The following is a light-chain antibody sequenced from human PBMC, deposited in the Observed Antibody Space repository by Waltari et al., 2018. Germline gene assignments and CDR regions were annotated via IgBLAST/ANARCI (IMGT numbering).Light chain of an antibody. CDR3: QQYGSSPRWT. CDR1: QSISSW. J-gene: IGKJ1*01. CDR2: KAS. Sequence: DIQMTQSPSTLSASVGDRVTIPCRASQSISSWLAWYQQKPGKAPKLLIYKASSLESGVPSRFSGSGSGTEFTLTISSLQPDDFATYYCQQYGSSPRWTFGQGTKVEIK. V-gene: IGKV1-5*03.